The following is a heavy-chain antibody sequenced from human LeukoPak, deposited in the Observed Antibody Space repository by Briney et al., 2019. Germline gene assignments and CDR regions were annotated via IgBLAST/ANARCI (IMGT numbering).Heavy chain of an antibody. CDR1: GGSISSGDYY. D-gene: IGHD2-21*02. CDR3: ARAPNCGGDCYSDY. CDR2: IYYSGST. Sequence: SQTLSLTCTVSGGSISSGDYYWSWIRQPPGKGLEWIGYIYYSGSTDYNPSLKSRVTISLDTSKNQFSLKLSSVTAADTAVYYCARAPNCGGDCYSDYWGQGTLVTVSS. J-gene: IGHJ4*02. V-gene: IGHV4-61*08.